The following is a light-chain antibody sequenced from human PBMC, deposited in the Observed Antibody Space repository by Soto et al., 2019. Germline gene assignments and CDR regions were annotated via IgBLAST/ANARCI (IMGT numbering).Light chain of an antibody. CDR1: QSVSSN. CDR3: QQRSNWPPIT. Sequence: PGERATPSCRASQSVSSNLAWYQQKPGQAPRLLIYAASTRATGIPARFSGSGSGTDFTLTISSLEPEDFAVYYCQQRSNWPPITFGQGTRLEIK. CDR2: AAS. V-gene: IGKV3-11*01. J-gene: IGKJ5*01.